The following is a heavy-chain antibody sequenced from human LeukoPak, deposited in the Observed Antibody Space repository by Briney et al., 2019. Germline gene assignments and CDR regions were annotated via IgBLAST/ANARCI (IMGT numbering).Heavy chain of an antibody. V-gene: IGHV3-48*01. CDR1: GFTFSSNS. D-gene: IGHD1-26*01. J-gene: IGHJ5*02. Sequence: PGGSLRLSCAASGFTFSSNSMNWVRQAPGKGLEWVSYISTSSITIKYADAVKGRFTISRDNDKNSVCLQMNSLRADDTAVYYCARGGSYYWPIDLRGQGTLVTVSS. CDR2: ISTSSITI. CDR3: ARGGSYYWPIDL.